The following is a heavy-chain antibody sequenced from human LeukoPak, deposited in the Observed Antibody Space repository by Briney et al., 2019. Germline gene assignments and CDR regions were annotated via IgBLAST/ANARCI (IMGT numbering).Heavy chain of an antibody. Sequence: GGSLRLSCAASGFTFSSYWMNWVRQAPEKGLVWVSRIASDGSSTTYADSVKGRFSISRDNAKNTLYLQMNSLRVEDTAVYYCARGRPHGNDYWGQGTLVTVSS. J-gene: IGHJ4*02. CDR1: GFTFSSYW. CDR2: IASDGSST. D-gene: IGHD4-23*01. CDR3: ARGRPHGNDY. V-gene: IGHV3-74*01.